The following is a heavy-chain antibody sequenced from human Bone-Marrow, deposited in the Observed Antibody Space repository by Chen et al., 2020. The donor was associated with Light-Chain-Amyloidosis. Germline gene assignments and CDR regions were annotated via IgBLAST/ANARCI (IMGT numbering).Heavy chain of an antibody. CDR3: AKDRWDYYDSSGYYGYFDY. CDR1: GFTFSSYA. Sequence: EVQLLESGGGLVQPGGSLRLSCAARGFTFSSYAMNWVRQAPGKGLEWVSAFSGSGGSTYYADSVKGRFTISRDNSKNTLYLQMNSLRAEDTAVYYCAKDRWDYYDSSGYYGYFDYWGQGTLVTVSS. CDR2: FSGSGGST. J-gene: IGHJ4*02. V-gene: IGHV3-23*01. D-gene: IGHD3-22*01.